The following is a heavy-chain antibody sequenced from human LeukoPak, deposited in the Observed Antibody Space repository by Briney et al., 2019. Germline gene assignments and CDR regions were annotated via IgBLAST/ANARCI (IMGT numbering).Heavy chain of an antibody. D-gene: IGHD3-9*01. V-gene: IGHV4-34*01. CDR2: INHSGST. J-gene: IGHJ3*02. Sequence: SETLSLTCAVYGGSFSGYYWSWLRQPPGKGLEWIGEINHSGSTNYNPSLKSRVTISVDTSKNQFSLKLSSVTAADTAVYYCARSMVRYFDWLLYGRAPGAFDIWGQGTMVTVSS. CDR1: GGSFSGYY. CDR3: ARSMVRYFDWLLYGRAPGAFDI.